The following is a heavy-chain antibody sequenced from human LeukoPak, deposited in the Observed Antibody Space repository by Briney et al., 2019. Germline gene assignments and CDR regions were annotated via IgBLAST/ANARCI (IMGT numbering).Heavy chain of an antibody. CDR3: ARAPLTTATSDYFDL. CDR1: GGSISTNDYF. J-gene: IGHJ4*02. CDR2: IHYSGIT. Sequence: SETLSLTCTVSGGSISTNDYFWSRIRQSPEKGLEWIGYIHYSGITKSNPSLESRLTLSVDTSKNQLSLRLTSVTAADTAVYYCARAPLTTATSDYFDLWGLGTLVTVSS. V-gene: IGHV4-30-4*01. D-gene: IGHD4-17*01.